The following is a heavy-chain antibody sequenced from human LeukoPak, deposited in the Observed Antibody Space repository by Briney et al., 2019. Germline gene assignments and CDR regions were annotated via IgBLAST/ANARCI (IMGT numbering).Heavy chain of an antibody. J-gene: IGHJ4*02. CDR3: AREPSYYYDSSGRSYGY. D-gene: IGHD3-22*01. CDR2: LYYSGST. Sequence: SGNLSLTSTVPGGSICSGGYYWSWIRQPPGKGLGWIGYLYYSGSTYYNPSLKSRVTISVDTSKNQFSLKLSSVTAADTAVYYCAREPSYYYDSSGRSYGYWGQGTLVTVPS. V-gene: IGHV4-30-4*08. CDR1: GGSICSGGYY.